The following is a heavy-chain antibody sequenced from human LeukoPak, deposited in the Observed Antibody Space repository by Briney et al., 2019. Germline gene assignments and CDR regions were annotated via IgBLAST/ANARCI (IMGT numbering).Heavy chain of an antibody. CDR1: GFTFSSYE. D-gene: IGHD3-22*01. V-gene: IGHV3-7*01. CDR2: IKQDGSEK. J-gene: IGHJ3*02. CDR3: ARDGSSYYYDSSGYYSKGAFDI. Sequence: PGGSLRLSCAASGFTFSSYEMNWVRQAPGKGLEWVANIKQDGSEKYYVDSVKGRFTISRDNAKNSLYLQMNSLRAEDTAVYYCARDGSSYYYDSSGYYSKGAFDIWGQGTMVTVSS.